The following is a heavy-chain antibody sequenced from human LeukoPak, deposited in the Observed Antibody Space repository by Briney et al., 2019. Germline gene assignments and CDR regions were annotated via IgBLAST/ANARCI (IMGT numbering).Heavy chain of an antibody. J-gene: IGHJ4*02. D-gene: IGHD3-16*02. CDR3: AKCREGSYRYHGEFLDY. V-gene: IGHV3-30*02. CDR2: IRYDGSNK. Sequence: GSLRLSCAASGFAFSSYGMHWVRQAPGKGLEWAAFIRYDGSNKYYADSVKGRFTISRDNSKNTLYLQMNSLRAEDTAVYYCAKCREGSYRYHGEFLDYWGQGTLGTVSS. CDR1: GFAFSSYG.